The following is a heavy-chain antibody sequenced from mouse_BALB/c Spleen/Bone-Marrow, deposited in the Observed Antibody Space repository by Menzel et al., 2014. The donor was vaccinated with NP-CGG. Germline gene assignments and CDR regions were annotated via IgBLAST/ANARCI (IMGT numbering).Heavy chain of an antibody. D-gene: IGHD1-1*01. CDR2: INPSTGYT. Sequence: QVQLQQSGAELAKPGASVKMSCKASGYTFTSYRMHWVKQGPGQGLEWIGYINPSTGYTEYNQKFKDKATLTADKSSSTAYMQLSILTSEDSAVYYCARSYYDGSSFAYWGQGTLVIVSA. V-gene: IGHV1-4*01. J-gene: IGHJ3*01. CDR1: GYTFTSYR. CDR3: ARSYYDGSSFAY.